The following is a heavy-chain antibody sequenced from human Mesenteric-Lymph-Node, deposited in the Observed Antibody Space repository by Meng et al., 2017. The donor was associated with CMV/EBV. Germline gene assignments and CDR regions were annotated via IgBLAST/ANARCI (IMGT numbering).Heavy chain of an antibody. D-gene: IGHD3-9*01. V-gene: IGHV4-61*01. CDR3: ARGVVDILREDFDRAYWHFDL. CDR2: IYYSGST. Sequence: GSYYWSWIRQPPGKGLEWIGYIYYSGSTNYNPSLKSRVTISVDTSKNQFSLKLSSVTAADTAVYYCARGVVDILREDFDRAYWHFDLWGRGTLVTVSS. J-gene: IGHJ2*01. CDR1: GSYY.